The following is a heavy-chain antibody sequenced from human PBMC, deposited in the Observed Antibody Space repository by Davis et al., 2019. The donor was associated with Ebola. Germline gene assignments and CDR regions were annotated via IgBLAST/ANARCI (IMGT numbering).Heavy chain of an antibody. CDR1: GFTFSSYA. Sequence: GGSLRLSCAASGFTFSSYAMHWVRQAPGKGLEWVAVISYDGSNKYYADSVKGRFTISRDNSKNTLYLQMNSLRAEDTAVYYCARLGTMVYATPGDYWGQGTLVTVSS. D-gene: IGHD2-8*01. V-gene: IGHV3-30*04. J-gene: IGHJ4*02. CDR2: ISYDGSNK. CDR3: ARLGTMVYATPGDY.